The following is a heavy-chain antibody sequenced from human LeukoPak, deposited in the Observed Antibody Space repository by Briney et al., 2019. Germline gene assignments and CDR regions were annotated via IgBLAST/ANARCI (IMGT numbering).Heavy chain of an antibody. CDR3: TTYEMATIKPDFDY. CDR1: GFTFSSYA. CDR2: MSATTT. J-gene: IGHJ4*02. Sequence: GGTLRLSCAASGFTFSSYAMTWVRQAPGKGLEWVSTMSATTTYYADSVKGRFTISRDNSKNTLFLQMNSLKTEDTAPYYCTTYEMATIKPDFDYWGQGTLVTVSS. V-gene: IGHV3-23*01. D-gene: IGHD5-24*01.